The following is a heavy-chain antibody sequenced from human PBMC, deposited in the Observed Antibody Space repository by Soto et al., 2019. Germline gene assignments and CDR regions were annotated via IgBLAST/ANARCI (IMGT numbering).Heavy chain of an antibody. D-gene: IGHD3-3*01. J-gene: IGHJ4*02. Sequence: GASVKVSCKASGYTFTSYGISWVRQAPGQGLEWMGWISAYNGNTNYAQKLQGRVTMTTDTSTSTAYMELRSLRSDDTAVYYCARDRTIFGVVRGEFDYWGQGTLVTVSS. CDR1: GYTFTSYG. CDR3: ARDRTIFGVVRGEFDY. CDR2: ISAYNGNT. V-gene: IGHV1-18*01.